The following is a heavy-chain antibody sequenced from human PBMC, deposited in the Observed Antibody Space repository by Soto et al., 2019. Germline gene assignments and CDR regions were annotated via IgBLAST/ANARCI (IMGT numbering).Heavy chain of an antibody. V-gene: IGHV6-1*01. CDR1: GDSVSSDSAA. CDR2: TYFRSKWYN. CDR3: AREYFGSGTYGMGV. Sequence: SQTLSLTCVISGDSVSSDSAAWNWIRQSPSRGLEWLGRTYFRSKWYNDYVISLKGRIIINPDTSRNQFSLQLDSVTPEDTAVYYCAREYFGSGTYGMGVWGQGTTVTVSS. J-gene: IGHJ6*02. D-gene: IGHD3-10*01.